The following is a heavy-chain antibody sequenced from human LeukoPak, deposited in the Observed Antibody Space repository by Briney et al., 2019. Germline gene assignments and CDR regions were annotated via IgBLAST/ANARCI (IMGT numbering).Heavy chain of an antibody. Sequence: GGSLRLSCAASGFTFSSYSMNWVRQAPGKGLEWVSSISSSSSYIYYADSVKGRFTISRDNAKNSLYLQMNSLRAEDTAVYYCARDGQSAIPGDHHDYWGQGTLVTVSS. CDR2: ISSSSSYI. CDR1: GFTFSSYS. CDR3: ARDGQSAIPGDHHDY. J-gene: IGHJ4*02. V-gene: IGHV3-21*01. D-gene: IGHD2-2*02.